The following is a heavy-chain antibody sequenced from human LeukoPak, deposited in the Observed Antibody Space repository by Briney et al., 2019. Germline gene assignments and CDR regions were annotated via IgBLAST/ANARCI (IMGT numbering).Heavy chain of an antibody. D-gene: IGHD3-3*01. CDR1: GFTFSNYA. CDR2: ISGSGGST. CDR3: AKEEWLLAVYFDY. J-gene: IGHJ4*02. V-gene: IGHV3-23*01. Sequence: GGSLRLSCAASGFTFSNYAMSWVRHAPGKGLMGVSTISGSGGSTYYADSVKGQFTISRDNSKNTLYLQMNSLRAEDTAVYYCAKEEWLLAVYFDYWGQGTLVTVSS.